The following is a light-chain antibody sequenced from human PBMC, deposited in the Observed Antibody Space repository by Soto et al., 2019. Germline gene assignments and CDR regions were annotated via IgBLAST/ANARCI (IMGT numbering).Light chain of an antibody. CDR2: GAS. CDR1: QSVSSSY. V-gene: IGKV3-20*01. Sequence: EIVLTQSPGTLSWSPGERATLSCRASQSVSSSYLAWYQQKPGQAPRLLIYGASTRATGIPDRFSGRGSGKDFPLTISRLEPEDFAVYYCQQYGSSPGTFGQGTKVEIK. J-gene: IGKJ1*01. CDR3: QQYGSSPGT.